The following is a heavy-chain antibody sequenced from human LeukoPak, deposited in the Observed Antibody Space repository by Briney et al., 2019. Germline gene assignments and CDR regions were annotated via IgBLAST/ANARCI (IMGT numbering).Heavy chain of an antibody. D-gene: IGHD3/OR15-3a*01. J-gene: IGHJ4*02. CDR1: GFTFGKYW. CDR2: IKLDGSEK. V-gene: IGHV3-7*03. CDR3: ARDQYDTWSRRGNFDS. Sequence: GGSLRLSCVASGFTFGKYWMSRVRQAPGKGLEWVANIKLDGSEKNYVDSVKGRFTISRDNTKNSLYLQMNSLRAEDTAVFYCARDQYDTWSRRGNFDSWGQGTLVIVSS.